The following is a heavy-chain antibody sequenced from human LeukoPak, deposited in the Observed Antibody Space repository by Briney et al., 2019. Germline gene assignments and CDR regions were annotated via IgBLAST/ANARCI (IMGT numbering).Heavy chain of an antibody. CDR2: IIPIFGTA. D-gene: IGHD3-3*01. V-gene: IGHV1-69*13. Sequence: SVKVSCKASGYTFTSYGISWVRQAPGQGLEWMGGIIPIFGTANYAQKFQGRVTITADESTSTAYMELSSLRSEDTAVYYCAARDYDFWSGLYYWGQGTLVTVSS. CDR3: AARDYDFWSGLYY. CDR1: GYTFTSYG. J-gene: IGHJ4*02.